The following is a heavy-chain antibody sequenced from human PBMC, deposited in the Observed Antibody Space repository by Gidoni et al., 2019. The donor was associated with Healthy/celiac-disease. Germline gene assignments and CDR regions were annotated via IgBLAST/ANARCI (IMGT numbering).Heavy chain of an antibody. CDR2: IIPIFGTA. CDR3: AGPSIAAAGPYYYYGMDV. J-gene: IGHJ6*02. D-gene: IGHD6-13*01. Sequence: QVQLVQSGAEVKKPGSSVKVSCKASGGTFSSYAISWVRQAPGQGLEWMGGIIPIFGTANYAQKFQGRVTITADESTSTAYMELSSLRSEDTAVYYCAGPSIAAAGPYYYYGMDVWGQGTTVTVSS. V-gene: IGHV1-69*01. CDR1: GGTFSSYA.